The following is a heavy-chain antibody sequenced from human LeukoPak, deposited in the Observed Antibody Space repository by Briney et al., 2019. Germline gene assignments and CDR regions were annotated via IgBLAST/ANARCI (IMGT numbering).Heavy chain of an antibody. CDR3: ARDRLSGGYSFMSLPWLGRQAERGTTDP. Sequence: PGGSLRLSCAASGFTFNNYAMNWVRQAPGKGLEWVSAISDSGGTTYYADSVKGRFTISRDNAKNSLYLQMNSPRAEDTAVYYCARDRLSGGYSFMSLPWLGRQAERGTTDPGGQGPLVTVSS. V-gene: IGHV3-23*01. J-gene: IGHJ5*02. CDR2: ISDSGGTT. CDR1: GFTFNNYA. D-gene: IGHD5-18*01.